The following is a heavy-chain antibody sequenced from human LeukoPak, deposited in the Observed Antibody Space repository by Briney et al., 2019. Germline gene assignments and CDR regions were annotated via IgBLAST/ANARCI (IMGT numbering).Heavy chain of an antibody. J-gene: IGHJ6*03. Sequence: PSETLSLTCTVSGGSISSSSYYWGWIRQPPGKGLEWIGEIYHSGSINYNPSLKSRVTISVDKSKNQFSLKLSSVTAADTAVYYCASGELFEPVPYYYYYMDVWGKGTTVTVSS. CDR3: ASGELFEPVPYYYYYMDV. V-gene: IGHV4-39*07. CDR1: GGSISSSSYY. D-gene: IGHD1-7*01. CDR2: IYHSGSI.